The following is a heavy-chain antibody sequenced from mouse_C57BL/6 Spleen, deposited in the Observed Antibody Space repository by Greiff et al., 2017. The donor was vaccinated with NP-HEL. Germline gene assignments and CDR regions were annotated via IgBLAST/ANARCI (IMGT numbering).Heavy chain of an antibody. J-gene: IGHJ1*03. Sequence: DVKLQESGGGLVQPGGSMKLSCAASGFTFSDAWMDWVRQSPEKGLEWVAEIRNKANNHATYYAESVKGRFTISRDDSKSSVYLQMNSLRAEDTGIYYCTRITTVVATGYFDVWGTGTTVTVSS. D-gene: IGHD1-1*01. CDR1: GFTFSDAW. CDR3: TRITTVVATGYFDV. CDR2: IRNKANNHAT. V-gene: IGHV6-6*01.